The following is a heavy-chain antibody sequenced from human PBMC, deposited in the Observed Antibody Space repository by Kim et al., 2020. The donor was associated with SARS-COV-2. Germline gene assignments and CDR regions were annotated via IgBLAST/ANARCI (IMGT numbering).Heavy chain of an antibody. J-gene: IGHJ6*02. V-gene: IGHV3-7*01. CDR2: IKQAGSEK. Sequence: GGSLRLSCAASGFNFSTYWMNWVRRAPGKGLEWVANIKQAGSEKLYVDSVRGRFTISRDNSKNSLYLQMNSLRAEDTAVYYCARSRFMDVWGQGTSVTVSS. CDR1: GFNFSTYW. CDR3: ARSRFMDV.